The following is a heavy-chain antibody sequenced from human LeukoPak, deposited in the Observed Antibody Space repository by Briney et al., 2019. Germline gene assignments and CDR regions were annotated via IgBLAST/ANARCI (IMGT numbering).Heavy chain of an antibody. J-gene: IGHJ4*02. CDR1: EFTFSSYD. D-gene: IGHD5-12*01. V-gene: IGHV3-30*03. CDR3: ARAPGYDLYDY. Sequence: GGSLRLSCAASEFTFSSYDIHWVRQAPGKGLEWVAVISYDGSNKYYADSVKGRFTISRDNSKNTLYLQMNSLRAEDTAVYYCARAPGYDLYDYWGQGTLVTVSS. CDR2: ISYDGSNK.